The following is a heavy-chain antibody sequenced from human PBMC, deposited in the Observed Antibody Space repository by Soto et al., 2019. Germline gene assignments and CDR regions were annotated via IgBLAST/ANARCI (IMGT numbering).Heavy chain of an antibody. Sequence: PGGSLRLSCAASGFTFSSYWMSWVRQAPGKGLEWVANIKQDGSEKYYVDSVKGRFTISRDNAKNSLYLQMNSLRAEDTAVYYCARVHESITIFGVVIYNYHYYMDVWGKGTTVTVSS. D-gene: IGHD3-3*01. V-gene: IGHV3-7*01. CDR1: GFTFSSYW. CDR3: ARVHESITIFGVVIYNYHYYMDV. CDR2: IKQDGSEK. J-gene: IGHJ6*03.